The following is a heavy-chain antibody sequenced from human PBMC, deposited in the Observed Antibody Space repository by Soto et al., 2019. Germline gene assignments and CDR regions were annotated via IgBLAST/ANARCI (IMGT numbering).Heavy chain of an antibody. CDR2: TYYRSKWYN. V-gene: IGHV6-1*01. D-gene: IGHD6-13*01. CDR3: ARSRRGSSSWYKSGYYAMDV. Sequence: QVQLQQSGPGLVKPSQTLSLTCAICGDSVSSNSAAWNWIRQSPSRGLEWLRRTYYRSKWYNDYAVSVKSRITINPDTSKNQFSLQLNSVTPEDTAVYYCARSRRGSSSWYKSGYYAMDVWGQGTTVTVSS. CDR1: GDSVSSNSAA. J-gene: IGHJ6*02.